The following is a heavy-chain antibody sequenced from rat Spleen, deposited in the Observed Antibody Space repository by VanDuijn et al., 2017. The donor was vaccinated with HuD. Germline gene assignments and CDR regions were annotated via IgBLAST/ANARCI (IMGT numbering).Heavy chain of an antibody. CDR2: MWSGGGT. J-gene: IGHJ2*01. CDR1: GFSLTSYS. D-gene: IGHD1-9*01. CDR3: TREGLRVYD. Sequence: QVQLKESGPGLVQPSETLSLTCTVSGFSLTSYSVSWVRQPSGKGPEWMGRMWSGGGTAYNSTLKSRLSISRDTSKSQVFLKMNSLQTEDSAIYYCTREGLRVYDWGQGVLVTVSS. V-gene: IGHV2-15*01.